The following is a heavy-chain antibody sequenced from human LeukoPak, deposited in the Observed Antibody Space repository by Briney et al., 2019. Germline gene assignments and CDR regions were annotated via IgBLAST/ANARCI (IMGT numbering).Heavy chain of an antibody. V-gene: IGHV3-48*04. CDR2: ISPSSDTI. D-gene: IGHD3-3*01. CDR3: AKDGGFWSAYGPPYFDY. J-gene: IGHJ4*02. Sequence: GGSLRLSCAASGFTFSSYSMNWVRQAPGKGPEWISYISPSSDTIKYADSVRGRFTISRDNAKNSLYLQVHSLRAEDTAVYYCAKDGGFWSAYGPPYFDYWGQGNLVTVSS. CDR1: GFTFSSYS.